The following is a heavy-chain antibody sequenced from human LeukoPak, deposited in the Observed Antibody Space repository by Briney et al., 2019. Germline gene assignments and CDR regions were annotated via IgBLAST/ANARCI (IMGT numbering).Heavy chain of an antibody. CDR2: INHSGST. D-gene: IGHD3-9*01. CDR1: GGSFSGYY. Sequence: PSETLSLTCAVYGGSFSGYYWSWIRQPPGKGLEWIGEINHSGSTNYNPSLKSRVTISVDTSKNQFSLKLSSVTAADTAVYYCARGITLLRYFDLLPTSEALDIWAQVTMV. J-gene: IGHJ3*02. CDR3: ARGITLLRYFDLLPTSEALDI. V-gene: IGHV4-34*01.